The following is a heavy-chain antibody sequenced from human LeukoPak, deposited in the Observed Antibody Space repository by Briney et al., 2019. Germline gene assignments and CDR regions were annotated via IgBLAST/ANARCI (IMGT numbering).Heavy chain of an antibody. D-gene: IGHD3-22*01. CDR1: GGSISSGDYY. V-gene: IGHV3-11*06. Sequence: PSETLSLTCTVSGGSISSGDYYWSWIRQPPGKGLEWVSYITNSGNSKSYADSVKGRFTISRDNTKNSLYLQMNGLRAEDTAVYYCARTRSSGYLTFDYWGQGILVTVSS. J-gene: IGHJ4*02. CDR3: ARTRSSGYLTFDY. CDR2: ITNSGNSK.